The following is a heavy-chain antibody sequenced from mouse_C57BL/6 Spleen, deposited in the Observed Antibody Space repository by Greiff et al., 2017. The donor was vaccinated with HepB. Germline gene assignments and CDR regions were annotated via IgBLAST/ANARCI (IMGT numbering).Heavy chain of an antibody. Sequence: EVQVVESGGDLVKPGGSLKLSCAASGFPFSSYGMSWVRQTPDKRLEWVATISSGGSYTYYPDSVKGRFTISRDNAKNTLYLQMSSLKSEDTAMYYCARRDDGYFDYWGQGTTLTVSS. V-gene: IGHV5-6*01. CDR3: ARRDDGYFDY. CDR2: ISSGGSYT. D-gene: IGHD2-3*01. CDR1: GFPFSSYG. J-gene: IGHJ2*01.